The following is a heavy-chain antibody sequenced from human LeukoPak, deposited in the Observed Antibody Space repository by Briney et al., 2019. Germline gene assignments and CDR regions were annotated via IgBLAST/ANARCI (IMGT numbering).Heavy chain of an antibody. J-gene: IGHJ6*03. CDR2: IYTSGTT. CDR3: ARWSGSVTARNYYYYMDV. D-gene: IGHD6-6*01. V-gene: IGHV4-61*02. CDR1: GGSVRRGNYY. Sequence: SQTLSLTCTVSGGSVRRGNYYWTWIRQPAGSGLEWIGRIYTSGTTDYNPPLRTRVTISVDASRNQFSLNLSSVTAADTAVYYCARWSGSVTARNYYYYMDVWGEGTTVTVSS.